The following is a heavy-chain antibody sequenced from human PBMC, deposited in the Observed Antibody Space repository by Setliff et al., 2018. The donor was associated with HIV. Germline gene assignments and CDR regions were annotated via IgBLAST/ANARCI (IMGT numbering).Heavy chain of an antibody. CDR1: GYTFTSYG. V-gene: IGHV1-18*01. CDR2: ISAYNGNT. J-gene: IGHJ4*02. Sequence: ASVKVSCKASGYTFTSYGISWVRQASGQGLEWMGWISAYNGNTNYAQKLQGRVTMTTDTSTSTAYMELRSLRSDDTAVYYCARSDDSSGWYFTLDYWGQGTLVTVSS. D-gene: IGHD6-19*01. CDR3: ARSDDSSGWYFTLDY.